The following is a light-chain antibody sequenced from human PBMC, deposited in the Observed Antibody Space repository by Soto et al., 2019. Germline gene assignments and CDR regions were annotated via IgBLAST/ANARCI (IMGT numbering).Light chain of an antibody. J-gene: IGKJ4*01. Sequence: EIVMTQSPATLSVSPGERATLSCRASQSVTSNLAWYQQKPAQAPRLLIYGASTRAIGIPARFSGSGSGTEFTLTISSLQSEDFAVYYCQQYNNWPLTFGGGTKVEIK. CDR2: GAS. CDR3: QQYNNWPLT. CDR1: QSVTSN. V-gene: IGKV3-15*01.